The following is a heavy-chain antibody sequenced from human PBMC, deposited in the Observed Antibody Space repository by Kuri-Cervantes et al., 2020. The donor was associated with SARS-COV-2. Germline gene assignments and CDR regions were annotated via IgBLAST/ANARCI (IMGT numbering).Heavy chain of an antibody. CDR3: ARAGAKGGWYDWFDP. Sequence: ASVKVSCKASGFPFTTYSMQWVRQAPGQRPEWMGWIIAGTGDTRYSEKFQDRVTITRDTSASTAYMELSSLRSEDTAVYYCARAGAKGGWYDWFDPWGQGTLVTVSS. J-gene: IGHJ5*02. V-gene: IGHV1-3*01. CDR2: IIAGTGDT. D-gene: IGHD6-19*01. CDR1: GFPFTTYS.